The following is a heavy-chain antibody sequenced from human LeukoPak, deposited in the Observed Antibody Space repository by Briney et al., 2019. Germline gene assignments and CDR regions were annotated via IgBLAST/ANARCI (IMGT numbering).Heavy chain of an antibody. CDR1: GYAFTGYY. D-gene: IGHD2-2*01. J-gene: IGHJ4*02. Sequence: ASVKVSCKASGYAFTGYYMHWVRQAPGQGLEWMGWINPNSGGTNYAQKFQGRVTITRDTSISTAYMELSRLRSDDTAVYYCARVPPLYCSSTSCYGGGFDYWGQGTLVTVSS. V-gene: IGHV1-2*02. CDR3: ARVPPLYCSSTSCYGGGFDY. CDR2: INPNSGGT.